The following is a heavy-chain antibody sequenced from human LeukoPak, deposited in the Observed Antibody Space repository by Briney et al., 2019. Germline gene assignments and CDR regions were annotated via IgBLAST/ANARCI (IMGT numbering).Heavy chain of an antibody. J-gene: IGHJ2*01. D-gene: IGHD2-15*01. CDR1: GGSISSYY. CDR3: ARQNCSGGSCYPRPYWYFDL. CDR2: IYYSGST. Sequence: TSETLSLTCTVSGGSISSYYWSWIRQPPGKGLEWIGYIYYSGSTNYNPSLKSRVTISVDTSKNQFSLKLSSVTAADTAVYYCARQNCSGGSCYPRPYWYFDLWGRGTLVTVSS. V-gene: IGHV4-59*08.